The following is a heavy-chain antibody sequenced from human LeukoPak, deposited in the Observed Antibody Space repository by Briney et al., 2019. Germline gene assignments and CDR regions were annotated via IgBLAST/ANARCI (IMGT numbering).Heavy chain of an antibody. V-gene: IGHV1-46*01. D-gene: IGHD3-22*01. CDR2: IYPSGGST. CDR3: ARTYYYDSIGYYNWFDL. Sequence: ASVTVSCTASGYTFTSRYMHWVRQAPGQGLEWMGIIYPSGGSTSYAQKFQGRVTMTRDTSTSTVYMELSSLRSEDTAVYYCARTYYYDSIGYYNWFDLWGQGTLVTVSS. J-gene: IGHJ5*01. CDR1: GYTFTSRY.